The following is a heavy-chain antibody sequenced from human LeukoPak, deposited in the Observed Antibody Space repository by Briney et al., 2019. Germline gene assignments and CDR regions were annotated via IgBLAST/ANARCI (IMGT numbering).Heavy chain of an antibody. CDR3: ARALNPLPVTYYSDY. Sequence: SETLSLTCAVYGGSFSGYYWSWIRQPPGKGLGWIGEINHSGSTNYNPSLKSRVTISVDTSKNQFSLKLSSVTAADTAVYYCARALNPLPVTYYSDYGGQGSLVTVSS. D-gene: IGHD2-15*01. CDR2: INHSGST. V-gene: IGHV4-34*01. J-gene: IGHJ4*02. CDR1: GGSFSGYY.